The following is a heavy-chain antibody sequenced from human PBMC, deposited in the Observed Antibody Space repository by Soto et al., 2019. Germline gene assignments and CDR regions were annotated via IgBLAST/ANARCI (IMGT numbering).Heavy chain of an antibody. Sequence: VQLQESGPGLVKPSETLSLICTDSGGSISGDYLSWIRQPAGKGLEWIGRVYPSGYSNSNPSLKSRVTMSVDTSKKQFSLKLSSVTAADTAVYYCAREPTTAGTVNRFDTWGQGTLVTVSS. CDR1: GGSISGDY. J-gene: IGHJ5*02. CDR3: AREPTTAGTVNRFDT. D-gene: IGHD6-13*01. CDR2: VYPSGYS. V-gene: IGHV4-4*07.